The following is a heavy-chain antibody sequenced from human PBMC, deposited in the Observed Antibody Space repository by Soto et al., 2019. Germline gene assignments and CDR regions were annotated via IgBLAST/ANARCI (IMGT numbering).Heavy chain of an antibody. Sequence: XGCLALDCAASGLTVSSYSKHWVRQAPGKGLEYVSAISSNVGSTYYADSVKGRFTISRDNSKNTLYLQMSSLRAEDTAVYYCVKAGGRYSSGWYLTCYYYGMDFWGQGTTVTVYS. D-gene: IGHD6-19*01. J-gene: IGHJ6*02. CDR3: VKAGGRYSSGWYLTCYYYGMDF. V-gene: IGHV3-64D*06. CDR1: GLTVSSYS. CDR2: ISSNVGST.